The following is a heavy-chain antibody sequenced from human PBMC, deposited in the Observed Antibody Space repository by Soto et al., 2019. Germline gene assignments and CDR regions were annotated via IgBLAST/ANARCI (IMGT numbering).Heavy chain of an antibody. J-gene: IGHJ4*02. CDR3: ARQIHYPDSPFDL. D-gene: IGHD3-22*01. V-gene: IGHV4-31*03. CDR1: GGSISSGGYY. CDR2: IYYSGST. Sequence: SETLSLTCTVSGGSISSGGYYWSWIRQHPGKGLEWIGYIYYSGSTYYNPSLKSRVTISIDTSKNHFSLNLTSVTAADTAEYYCARQIHYPDSPFDLWGQGALVTVSS.